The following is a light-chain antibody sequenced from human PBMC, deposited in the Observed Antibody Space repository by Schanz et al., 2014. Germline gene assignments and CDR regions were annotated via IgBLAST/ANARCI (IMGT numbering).Light chain of an antibody. CDR1: SSNIGSNY. V-gene: IGLV1-47*01. CDR3: SSYAGSYNGVL. Sequence: QSVLTQPPSASGTPGQRVTISCSGSSSNIGSNYVYWYQQLPGTAPKLLIYRNNQRPSGVPDRFSASKSGTAASLAISGLQADDEAVYYCSSYAGSYNGVLFGGGTKLTVL. J-gene: IGLJ3*02. CDR2: RNN.